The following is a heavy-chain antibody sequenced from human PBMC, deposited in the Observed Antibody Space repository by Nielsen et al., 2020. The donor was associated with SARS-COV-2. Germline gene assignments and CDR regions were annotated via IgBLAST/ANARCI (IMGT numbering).Heavy chain of an antibody. CDR1: GFTFSSYA. CDR2: ISSDGTYI. J-gene: IGHJ6*02. V-gene: IGHV3-21*01. Sequence: GGSLRLSCAASGFTFSSYAINWVRQAPGQGLEWVSCISSDGTYISYAESVKGRFTISRDNAKNSLYLQMNSLRAEDTAVYFCSSPLSELQSLPSLMDVWSQGTTVTVSS. D-gene: IGHD1-26*01. CDR3: SSPLSELQSLPSLMDV.